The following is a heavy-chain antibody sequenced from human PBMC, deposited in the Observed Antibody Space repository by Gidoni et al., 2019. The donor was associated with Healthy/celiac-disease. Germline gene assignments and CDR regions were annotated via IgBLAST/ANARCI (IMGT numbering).Heavy chain of an antibody. CDR1: GFTFSSYS. CDR3: ARVGATLRYFDY. Sequence: EVQLVESGGGLVKPGGSLRLSCAASGFTFSSYSMNWVRQAPGKGLEWVSSISSSSSYIYYADSVKGRFTISRDNAKNSLYPQMNSLRAEDTAVYYCARVGATLRYFDYWGQGTLVTVSS. V-gene: IGHV3-21*01. D-gene: IGHD1-26*01. J-gene: IGHJ4*02. CDR2: ISSSSSYI.